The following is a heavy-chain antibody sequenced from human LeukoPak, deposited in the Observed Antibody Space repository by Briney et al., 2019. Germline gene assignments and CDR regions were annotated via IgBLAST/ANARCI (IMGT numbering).Heavy chain of an antibody. V-gene: IGHV1-8*03. CDR2: MNPNSGNT. J-gene: IGHJ4*02. CDR3: ARGGHDFWSGNEYYFDY. D-gene: IGHD3-3*01. Sequence: ASVKVSCKASGYTFTSYDINWVRQATGQGLEWMGWMNPNSGNTGYAQKFQGRVTITRNTSISTAYMELSSLRSEDTAVYYCARGGHDFWSGNEYYFDYWGQGTLVTVSS. CDR1: GYTFTSYD.